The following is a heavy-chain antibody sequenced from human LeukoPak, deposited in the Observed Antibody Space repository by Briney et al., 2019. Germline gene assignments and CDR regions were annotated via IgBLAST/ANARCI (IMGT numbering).Heavy chain of an antibody. CDR2: IYSSGST. CDR3: ARDPSSFGGRFDP. V-gene: IGHV4-4*07. D-gene: IGHD3-10*01. CDR1: GDSISSYY. Sequence: SETLSLTCTVSGDSISSYYWNWIRQPAGKGLEWIGRIYSSGSTNYNPPLKSRVTMSVDTSKNQFSLKLSSVTAADTAVYYCARDPSSFGGRFDPWGQGTLVAVSS. J-gene: IGHJ5*02.